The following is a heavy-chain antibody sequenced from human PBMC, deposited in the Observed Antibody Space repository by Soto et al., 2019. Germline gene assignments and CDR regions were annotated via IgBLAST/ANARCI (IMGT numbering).Heavy chain of an antibody. CDR2: IDTSDSYT. CDR3: ARHNDFWSGTVPSAYGMDV. V-gene: IGHV5-10-1*01. D-gene: IGHD3-3*01. J-gene: IGHJ6*02. Sequence: GESLKISCKGSGYSFTSYLISWVRQMPGKVLGWMGRIDTSDSYTNYSPSFQGHVTISADKSISTAYLQWSSLKASDTAMYYCARHNDFWSGTVPSAYGMDVWGQGTTVTVSS. CDR1: GYSFTSYL.